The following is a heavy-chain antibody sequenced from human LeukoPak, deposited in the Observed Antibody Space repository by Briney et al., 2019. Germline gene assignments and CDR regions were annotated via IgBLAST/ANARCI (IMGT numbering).Heavy chain of an antibody. V-gene: IGHV3-48*03. Sequence: GGSLRLSFAASGFTFNSYELNWVRQAPGKGLEWVSYISSSGSTIYYADSVKGRFTISRDNAKNSLYLQMNNLRAEDTAVYYCARDLGYCSGDVCYPAWFDPWGQGALVTVSS. CDR2: ISSSGSTI. D-gene: IGHD2-15*01. CDR1: GFTFNSYE. J-gene: IGHJ5*02. CDR3: ARDLGYCSGDVCYPAWFDP.